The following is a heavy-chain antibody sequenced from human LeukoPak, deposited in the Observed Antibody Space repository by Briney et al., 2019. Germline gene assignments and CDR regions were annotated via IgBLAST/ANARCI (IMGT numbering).Heavy chain of an antibody. CDR1: GGSISSYY. Sequence: SETLSLICTVSGGSISSYYWSWIRQPPGKGLEWIGYIYYSGSTNYNPSLKSRVTISVDTSKNQFSLKLSSVTAADTAVYYCARVPTAMAHNWFDPWGQGTLVTVSS. J-gene: IGHJ5*02. V-gene: IGHV4-59*01. CDR2: IYYSGST. D-gene: IGHD5-18*01. CDR3: ARVPTAMAHNWFDP.